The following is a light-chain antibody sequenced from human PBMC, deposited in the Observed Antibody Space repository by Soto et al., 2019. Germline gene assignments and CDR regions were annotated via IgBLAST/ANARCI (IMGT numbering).Light chain of an antibody. CDR1: QSVSGGY. J-gene: IGKJ2*01. CDR3: PQYGSSSRGT. CDR2: GAS. V-gene: IGKV3-20*01. Sequence: EIVLTQSPGTLSLSPWERATLSCRASQSVSGGYLAWYQQKPGQPPRLLIYGASSRATGIPDRFSGSGSGPDFTRTISRLAPEDLAIYYGPQYGSSSRGTFGQGTKLESK.